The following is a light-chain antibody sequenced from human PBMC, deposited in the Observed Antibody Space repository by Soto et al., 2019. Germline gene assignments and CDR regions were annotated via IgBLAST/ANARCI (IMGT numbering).Light chain of an antibody. CDR3: QQYGASPIT. J-gene: IGKJ3*01. V-gene: IGKV3-20*01. CDR2: GAF. Sequence: EIVLTQSPGTLSLSPGERAILSCRASQSVSDNNLAWYQQKPGQAPRLLMYGAFFRVTGVPDRFSGSASGVDFTLTISRLEPEDFAVYLCQQYGASPITFGPGTKVDT. CDR1: QSVSDNN.